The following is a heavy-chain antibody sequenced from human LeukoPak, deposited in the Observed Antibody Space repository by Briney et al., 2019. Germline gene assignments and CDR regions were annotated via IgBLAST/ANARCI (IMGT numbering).Heavy chain of an antibody. J-gene: IGHJ4*02. CDR2: ISGSGGST. Sequence: PGGSLRLSCAASGFIFSSYSMNWVRQAPGKGLEWVSAISGSGGSTYYADSVKGRFTISRDNSKNTLYLQMNSLRAEDTAVYYCAKVALTMVSVMGFDYWGQGTLVTVSS. CDR1: GFIFSSYS. D-gene: IGHD3-10*01. CDR3: AKVALTMVSVMGFDY. V-gene: IGHV3-23*01.